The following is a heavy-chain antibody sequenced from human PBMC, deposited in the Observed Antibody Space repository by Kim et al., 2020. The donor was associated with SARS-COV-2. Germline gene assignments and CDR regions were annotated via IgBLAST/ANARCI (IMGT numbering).Heavy chain of an antibody. CDR1: GFTFDDYA. CDR3: VKDPSSSWYGSWFDP. CDR2: ISWNSGTI. J-gene: IGHJ5*02. V-gene: IGHV3-9*01. D-gene: IGHD6-13*01. Sequence: GGSLRLSCSASGFTFDDYAMHWVRQAPGKGLEWVSGISWNSGTIGYTDSVKGRFTISRDNARNSLFLQMSSLRAEDTALYYCVKDPSSSWYGSWFDPWGQGTLVTVSS.